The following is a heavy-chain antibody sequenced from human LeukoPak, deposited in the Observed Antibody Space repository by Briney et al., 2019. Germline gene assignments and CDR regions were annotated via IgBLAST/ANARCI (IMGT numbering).Heavy chain of an antibody. CDR1: GGSISSYY. CDR3: ARLHYYGSGSYPMTGNWFDT. V-gene: IGHV4-59*08. CDR2: IYYSRST. Sequence: SETLSLTCTVSGGSISSYYWSWIRQPPGKGLEWIGYIYYSRSTNYNPSLKSRVTISVDTSKNQFSLKLSSVTAADTAVYYCARLHYYGSGSYPMTGNWFDTWGQGTLVTVSS. J-gene: IGHJ5*02. D-gene: IGHD3-10*01.